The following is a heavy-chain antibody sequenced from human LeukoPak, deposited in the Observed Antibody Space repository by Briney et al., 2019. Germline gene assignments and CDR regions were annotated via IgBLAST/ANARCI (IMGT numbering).Heavy chain of an antibody. Sequence: GESLKFSGKGSGYSFTSYWIGWVRQMPGKGLEWMGISYPGDSDTRYSPSFQGQVTISADKSISTAYLQWSSLKASDTAMYYCARISQRWLQLPPDEFDYWGQGTLVTVSS. CDR1: GYSFTSYW. D-gene: IGHD5-24*01. CDR3: ARISQRWLQLPPDEFDY. CDR2: SYPGDSDT. J-gene: IGHJ4*02. V-gene: IGHV5-51*01.